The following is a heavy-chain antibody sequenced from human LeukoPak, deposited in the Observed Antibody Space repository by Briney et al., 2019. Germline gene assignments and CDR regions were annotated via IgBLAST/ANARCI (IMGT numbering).Heavy chain of an antibody. CDR3: ARERYCGGDCYSFAFDI. CDR2: ISYDGSNK. CDR1: GFTFSSYG. D-gene: IGHD2-21*02. J-gene: IGHJ3*02. V-gene: IGHV3-30*03. Sequence: HPGGSLRLSCAASGFTFSSYGMHWVRQAPGKGLEWVAVISYDGSNKYYADSVKGRFTISRDNSKNTLYLQMNSLRAEDTAVYYCARERYCGGDCYSFAFDIWGQGTMVTVSS.